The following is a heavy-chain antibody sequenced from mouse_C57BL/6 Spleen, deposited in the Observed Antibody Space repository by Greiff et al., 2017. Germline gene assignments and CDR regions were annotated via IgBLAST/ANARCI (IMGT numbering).Heavy chain of an antibody. Sequence: QVHVKQSGAELVKPGASVKISCKASGYAFSSYWMNWVKQRPGKGLEWIGQIYPGDGDTNYNGKFKGKATLTADKSSSTAYMQLSSLTSEDSAVYFCAREGGYDGAWFAYGGQGTLVTVSA. CDR3: AREGGYDGAWFAY. CDR1: GYAFSSYW. J-gene: IGHJ3*01. V-gene: IGHV1-80*01. D-gene: IGHD2-2*01. CDR2: IYPGDGDT.